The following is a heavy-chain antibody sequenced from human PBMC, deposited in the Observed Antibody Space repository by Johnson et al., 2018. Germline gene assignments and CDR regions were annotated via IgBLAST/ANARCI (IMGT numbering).Heavy chain of an antibody. J-gene: IGHJ3*02. V-gene: IGHV3-74*01. CDR3: ARDLDTAISRAFDI. Sequence: VQLQESGGGLVQPGGSLRLSCAASGFTFSSYWMHWVRQAPGKGLVWVSGISWNSGSIGYADSVKGRFTISRDNAKNSLYLQMNSLRAEDTAVYYCARDLDTAISRAFDIWGQGTMVTVAS. CDR1: GFTFSSYW. CDR2: ISWNSGSI. D-gene: IGHD5-18*01.